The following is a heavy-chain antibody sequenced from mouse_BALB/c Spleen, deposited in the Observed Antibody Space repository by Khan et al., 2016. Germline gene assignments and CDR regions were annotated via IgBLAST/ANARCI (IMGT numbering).Heavy chain of an antibody. CDR3: ARTSDSPYDAMDY. V-gene: IGHV9-3*02. Sequence: QIQLVQSGPELKKPGETVKISCKASGYSFTNYGMNWVKQAPGKGLKWMGWINTNTGEPTYAEEFKGRFAFSLETSASTAYSQINNLKNDDTATYFCARTSDSPYDAMDYWGQGTSVTVSS. J-gene: IGHJ4*01. D-gene: IGHD2-13*01. CDR2: INTNTGEP. CDR1: GYSFTNYG.